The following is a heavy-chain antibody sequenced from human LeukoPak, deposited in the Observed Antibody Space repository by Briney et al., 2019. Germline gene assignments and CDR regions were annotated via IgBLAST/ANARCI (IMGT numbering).Heavy chain of an antibody. D-gene: IGHD3-3*01. CDR3: AGTIFGVVISD. CDR2: INHSGST. J-gene: IGHJ4*02. CDR1: GGSFSGYY. V-gene: IGHV4-34*01. Sequence: PSETLSLTCAVYGGSFSGYYWSWIRQPPGKGLEWIGEINHSGSTNYNPSLKSRVTISVDTSKNQFSLKLSSVTAADTAVYYCAGTIFGVVISDWGQGTLVTVS.